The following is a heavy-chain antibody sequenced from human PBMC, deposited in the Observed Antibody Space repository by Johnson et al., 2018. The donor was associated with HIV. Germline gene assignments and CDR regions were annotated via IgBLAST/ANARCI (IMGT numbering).Heavy chain of an antibody. CDR3: ASLGDDDAFDI. CDR2: ISYDGSNK. Sequence: QVQLVESGGGVVRPGGSLRLSCAASGFTFSSYAMHWVRQAPGKGLEWVAVISYDGSNKYYADSVKGRFTISRDNSKNTLYLQMNSLRAEDTAVYYCASLGDDDAFDIWGQGTMVTVSS. CDR1: GFTFSSYA. J-gene: IGHJ3*02. D-gene: IGHD1-26*01. V-gene: IGHV3-30*01.